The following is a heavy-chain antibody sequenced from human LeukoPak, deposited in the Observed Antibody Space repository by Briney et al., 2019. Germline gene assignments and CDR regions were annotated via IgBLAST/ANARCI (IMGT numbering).Heavy chain of an antibody. Sequence: SETLSLTCTVSGYSISSAYYWGWIRQPPGKGLEWIGSIYHSGSTYYNPSLKSRVTMSVDTSKNQLSLKLSSVTAADTAVYYCAREKSSSYGLAQHWGQGTLVTVSS. V-gene: IGHV4-38-2*02. CDR3: AREKSSSYGLAQH. CDR1: GYSISSAYY. CDR2: IYHSGST. J-gene: IGHJ1*01. D-gene: IGHD3-22*01.